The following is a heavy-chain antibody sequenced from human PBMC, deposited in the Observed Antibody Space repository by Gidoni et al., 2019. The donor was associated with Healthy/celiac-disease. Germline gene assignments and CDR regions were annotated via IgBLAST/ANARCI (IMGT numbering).Heavy chain of an antibody. V-gene: IGHV4-38-2*02. D-gene: IGHD1-26*01. Sequence: QVQLQESGPGLVKPSETLSLTCAVPGYSISSGYYWGWIRQPPGKGLEWIGSIYHSGSTYYNPSLKSRVTISVDTSKNQFSLKLSSVTAADTAVYYCARDEWDQEGAFDIWGQGTMVTASS. CDR1: GYSISSGYY. CDR2: IYHSGST. CDR3: ARDEWDQEGAFDI. J-gene: IGHJ3*02.